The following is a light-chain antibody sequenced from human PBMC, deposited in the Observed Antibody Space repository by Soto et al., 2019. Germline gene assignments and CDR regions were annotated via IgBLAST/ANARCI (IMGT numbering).Light chain of an antibody. CDR3: QHYNSYSEA. V-gene: IGKV1-5*03. Sequence: DIQLTQSHSTLSGSVGDSVTLTCRASQTISSWLAWYQQKPGKAPKLLIYKASTLKSGVPSRFSGSGSGTEFTLTISSLQPDDFATYYCQHYNSYSEAFGQGTKVDIK. CDR1: QTISSW. J-gene: IGKJ1*01. CDR2: KAS.